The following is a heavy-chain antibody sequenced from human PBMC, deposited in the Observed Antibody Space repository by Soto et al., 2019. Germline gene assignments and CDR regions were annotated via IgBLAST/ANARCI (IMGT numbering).Heavy chain of an antibody. V-gene: IGHV5-51*01. D-gene: IGHD2-2*01. J-gene: IGHJ6*02. CDR2: IYPGDSDT. CDR3: ASCAVWTLVPPRQCMDV. Sequence: GESLKISCKGSGYNFTNYWIGWVRQMPGKGQEWMGIIYPGDSDTRYSPPFQRQVTISADNSISTAYLQWSSLKDSDTAMYYCASCAVWTLVPPRQCMDVWGQGTMVTVSS. CDR1: GYNFTNYW.